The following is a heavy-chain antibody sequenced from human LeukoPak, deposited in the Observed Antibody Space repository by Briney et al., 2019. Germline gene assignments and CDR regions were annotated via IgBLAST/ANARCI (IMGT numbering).Heavy chain of an antibody. CDR3: ARGGYSGYDPIYCFDY. V-gene: IGHV3-66*01. Sequence: TGGSLRLSCAASGFTVNSNYMSWVRQAPGKGLEWVAVLHSGGSTYYADSVKGRFTISRDSSKNTLYLQMNSLRADDTAVYYCARGGYSGYDPIYCFDYWGQGTLVTVSS. CDR2: LHSGGST. J-gene: IGHJ4*02. CDR1: GFTVNSNY. D-gene: IGHD5-12*01.